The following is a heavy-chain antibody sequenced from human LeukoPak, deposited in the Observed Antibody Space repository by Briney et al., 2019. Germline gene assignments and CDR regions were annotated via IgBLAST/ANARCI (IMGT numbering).Heavy chain of an antibody. V-gene: IGHV3-53*01. CDR2: IFNGGST. Sequence: PGVSLRLSCAASGFAVSSNHMNWVRQAPGKGLEWVSVIFNGGSTYYADSVKGRFTISRDNSKNTLYLQMNSLRAEDAAVYYCATSIVGLTYDEHFQHWGQGTLVTVSS. CDR3: ATSIVGLTYDEHFQH. J-gene: IGHJ1*01. CDR1: GFAVSSNH. D-gene: IGHD1-26*01.